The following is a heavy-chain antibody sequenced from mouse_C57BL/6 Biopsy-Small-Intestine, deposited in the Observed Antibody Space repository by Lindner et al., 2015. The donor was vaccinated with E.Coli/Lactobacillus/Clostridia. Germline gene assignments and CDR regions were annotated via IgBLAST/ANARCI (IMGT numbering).Heavy chain of an antibody. CDR1: GYAFSNYW. Sequence: VQLQESGAELVKPGASVKISCKASGYAFSNYWMNWVRQRPGKGLEWIGQIYPGDGDTNYNGKFKGKATLTADKSSSTAYMQFSSLTSEDSAVYFCARDTTVVAYYAMDYWGQGTSVTVSS. CDR2: IYPGDGDT. CDR3: ARDTTVVAYYAMDY. J-gene: IGHJ4*01. D-gene: IGHD1-1*01. V-gene: IGHV1-80*01.